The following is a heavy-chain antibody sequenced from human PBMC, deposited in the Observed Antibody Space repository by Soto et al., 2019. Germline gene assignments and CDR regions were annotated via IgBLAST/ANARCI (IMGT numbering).Heavy chain of an antibody. CDR2: ISTFNGDT. V-gene: IGHV1-18*01. CDR1: GYSFTSYG. Sequence: QVHLVQSGAELKKPGATAKVSCKASGYSFTSYGISWVRQAPGQGLQWMGRISTFNGDTNYAQNVQGRVTMTTDTSTTTTYMELRSLRSDDTAVYYCARDSPQYGMDVWGQGTTVTVSS. J-gene: IGHJ6*02. CDR3: ARDSPQYGMDV.